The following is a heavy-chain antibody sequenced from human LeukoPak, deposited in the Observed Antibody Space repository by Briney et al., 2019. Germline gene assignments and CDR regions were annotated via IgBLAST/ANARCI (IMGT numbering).Heavy chain of an antibody. CDR2: IIPILGIA. V-gene: IGHV1-69*04. J-gene: IGHJ6*03. CDR1: GGTFSSYA. Sequence: ASVKVSCKASGGTFSSYAISWVRQAPGQGLEWMGRIIPILGIANYAQKFQGRVTITADKSTSTAYMELSSLRSEDTAVYYCASCSSTSCPLGHYYYYYMDVWGKGTTVTVSS. CDR3: ASCSSTSCPLGHYYYYYMDV. D-gene: IGHD2-2*01.